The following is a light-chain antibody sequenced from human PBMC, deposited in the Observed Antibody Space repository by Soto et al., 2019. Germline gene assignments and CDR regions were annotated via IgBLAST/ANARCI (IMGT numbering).Light chain of an antibody. CDR1: ISNIGKDT. V-gene: IGLV1-44*01. CDR3: STWYDSRNGWV. CDR2: NDD. Sequence: QSVLTQPPSVSGTPGLRVNISCSGGISNIGKDTVNWYQQLPGTAPKLLMFNDDKRPAGVPDRFSGSRSGTAASLASSGPQYDDDAVYFCSTWYDSRNGWVFGGGTKFTV. J-gene: IGLJ3*02.